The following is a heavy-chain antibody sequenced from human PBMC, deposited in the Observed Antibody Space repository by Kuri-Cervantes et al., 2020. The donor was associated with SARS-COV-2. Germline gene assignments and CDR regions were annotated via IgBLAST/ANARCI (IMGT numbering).Heavy chain of an antibody. J-gene: IGHJ6*02. CDR3: AKEASRGYSCGWVYYYYGMDV. V-gene: IGHV3-30*18. CDR1: GFTFSSYG. Sequence: LSLTCAASGFTFSSYGMHWVRQAPGKGLEWVAVISYDGSNKNYADSVKGRFTISRDNSKNTLYLQMNSLRAEDTAVYYCAKEASRGYSCGWVYYYYGMDVWGQGTTVTVSS. CDR2: ISYDGSNK. D-gene: IGHD5-18*01.